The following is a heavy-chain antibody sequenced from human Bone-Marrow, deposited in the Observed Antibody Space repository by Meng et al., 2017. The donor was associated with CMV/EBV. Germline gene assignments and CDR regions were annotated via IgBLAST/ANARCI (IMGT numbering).Heavy chain of an antibody. CDR1: GFTFSSYA. CDR2: ISYDGSNK. J-gene: IGHJ4*02. D-gene: IGHD3-16*01. CDR3: ARVGSSNLDY. V-gene: IGHV3-30-3*01. Sequence: GESLKISCAASGFTFSSYAMHWVRQAPGKGLEWVAVISYDGSNKYYADSVKGRFTISRDNAKNSVSLLMNSLRAEDTAVYYCARVGSSNLDYWGQGTLVTVSS.